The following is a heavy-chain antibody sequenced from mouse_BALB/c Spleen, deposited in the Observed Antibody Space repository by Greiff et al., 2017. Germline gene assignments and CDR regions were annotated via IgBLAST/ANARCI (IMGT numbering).Heavy chain of an antibody. CDR1: GYSISSDYA. Sequence: EVKLLESGPGLVKPSQSLSLTCIVTGYSISSDYAWNWIRQFSGNKLEWMGYISYSGSTSYNPSLKSRISITRDTTKNQFFLQLNAVPTEDTATYYCAEDYGYDPWFAYWGQGALVTVSA. D-gene: IGHD2-2*01. CDR2: ISYSGST. V-gene: IGHV3-2*02. CDR3: AEDYGYDPWFAY. J-gene: IGHJ3*01.